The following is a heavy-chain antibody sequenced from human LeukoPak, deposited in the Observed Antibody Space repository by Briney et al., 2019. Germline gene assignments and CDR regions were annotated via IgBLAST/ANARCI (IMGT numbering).Heavy chain of an antibody. V-gene: IGHV3-53*01. D-gene: IGHD4-17*01. CDR2: IYSGGST. CDR3: AGVRYGDYFFYY. J-gene: IGHJ4*02. CDR1: GFTVTSNY. Sequence: GGSLRLSCAASGFTVTSNYMSWVRQAPGKGLEWVSVIYSGGSTYYADSVKGGFTISRDNSKNTLYLQMNSLSAEDTTGYYCAGVRYGDYFFYYWGQGALVTVSS.